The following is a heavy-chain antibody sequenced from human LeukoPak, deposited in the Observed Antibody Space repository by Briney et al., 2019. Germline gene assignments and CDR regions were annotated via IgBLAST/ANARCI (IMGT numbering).Heavy chain of an antibody. CDR2: ISYSGST. V-gene: IGHV4-59*08. D-gene: IGHD6-19*01. CDR3: ARHLLVSSGWRHYFDD. CDR1: GASISSYY. Sequence: SETLSLTCTVSGASISSYYWSWIRQPPGKGLEWIGYISYSGSTNYNPSLKSRVTISADTSKNQVSLTLSSVTAADTAVYYCARHLLVSSGWRHYFDDWGQGTLVTVSS. J-gene: IGHJ4*02.